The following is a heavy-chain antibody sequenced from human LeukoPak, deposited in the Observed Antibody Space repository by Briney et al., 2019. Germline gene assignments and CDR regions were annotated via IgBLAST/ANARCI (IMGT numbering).Heavy chain of an antibody. D-gene: IGHD3-10*01. J-gene: IGHJ5*02. CDR2: ISAYNGNT. V-gene: IGHV1-18*01. CDR3: ARERYGSGSLRNWFDP. CDR1: GYTFTSYG. Sequence: ASVKVSCKASGYTFTSYGISWVRQAPGQGLKWMGWISAYNGNTNYAQKLQGRVTMTTDTSTSTAYMELRSLRSDDTAVYYCARERYGSGSLRNWFDPWGQGTLVTVSS.